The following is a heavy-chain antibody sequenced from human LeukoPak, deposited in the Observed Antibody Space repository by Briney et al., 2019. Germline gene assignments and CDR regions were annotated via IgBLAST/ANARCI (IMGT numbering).Heavy chain of an antibody. CDR2: IYYSGST. J-gene: IGHJ6*03. V-gene: IGHV4-59*08. D-gene: IGHD3-16*01. CDR3: ARLRKNHMDV. Sequence: PSETLSLTCTVSGGSISSYYWSWIRQPPGKGLEWIGYIYYSGSTNYNPSLKSRVTISVDTSKNQFSLKLSSVTAADTAVYYCARLRKNHMDVWGKGTTVTVSS. CDR1: GGSISSYY.